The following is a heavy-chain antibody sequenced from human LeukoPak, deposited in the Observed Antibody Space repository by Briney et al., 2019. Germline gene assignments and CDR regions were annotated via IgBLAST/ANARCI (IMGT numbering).Heavy chain of an antibody. D-gene: IGHD1-1*01. J-gene: IGHJ4*02. Sequence: PGGSLRLSCEVSGFSFSSFAMSWVRQAAGKGLEWVSAISGSGGSTYYADSVQGRFTISRDNSKNTLYLQMNSLRADDTAVYYCAKDAIGQKRTYYFDHWGQGTLVPVSS. V-gene: IGHV3-23*01. CDR1: GFSFSSFA. CDR3: AKDAIGQKRTYYFDH. CDR2: ISGSGGST.